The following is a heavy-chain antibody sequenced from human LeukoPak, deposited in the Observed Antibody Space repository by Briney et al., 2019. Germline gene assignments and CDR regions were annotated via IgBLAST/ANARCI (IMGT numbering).Heavy chain of an antibody. CDR1: GGSFSGYY. CDR3: ARLGLVATFPYYYYGMDV. J-gene: IGHJ6*02. CDR2: INHSGST. Sequence: SETLSLTCAVYGGSFSGYYWSWIRQPPGKGLERIGEINHSGSTNYNPSLKSRVTISVDTSKNQFSLKLSSVTAADTAVYYCARLGLVATFPYYYYGMDVWGQGTTVTVSS. D-gene: IGHD5-12*01. V-gene: IGHV4-34*01.